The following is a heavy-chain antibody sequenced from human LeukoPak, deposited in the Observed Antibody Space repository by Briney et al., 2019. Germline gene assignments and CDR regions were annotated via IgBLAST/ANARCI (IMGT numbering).Heavy chain of an antibody. Sequence: ASVKVSCKASGYTFTSYYMHWVRQVPGQGLEWMGIINPSGGSTSYAQKFQGRVTMTRDMSTSTDYMELSSLRSEDTAVYYCARDNSVEDTAWWFDPWGQGTQVTISS. CDR2: INPSGGST. CDR1: GYTFTSYY. D-gene: IGHD4-23*01. J-gene: IGHJ5*02. V-gene: IGHV1-46*01. CDR3: ARDNSVEDTAWWFDP.